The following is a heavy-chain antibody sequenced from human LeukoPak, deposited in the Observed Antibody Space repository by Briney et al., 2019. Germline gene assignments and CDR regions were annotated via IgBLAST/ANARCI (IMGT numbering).Heavy chain of an antibody. D-gene: IGHD3-22*01. CDR3: ANVALNCYESSVPLTPLRS. CDR1: GYTFTSYY. V-gene: IGHV1-46*01. J-gene: IGHJ5*02. Sequence: ASVKVSCKASGYTFTSYYMHWVRQAPGQGLEWMGIINPSAGDTNYAQKFQGRVTMTRDTSTSTVYMELSSLRSEDTAVYYCANVALNCYESSVPLTPLRSWGQGTLVTVSS. CDR2: INPSAGDT.